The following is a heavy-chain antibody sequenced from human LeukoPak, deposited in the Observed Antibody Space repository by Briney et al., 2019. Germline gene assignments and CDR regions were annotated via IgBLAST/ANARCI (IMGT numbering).Heavy chain of an antibody. CDR1: GYTFTSYG. CDR2: ISAYNGNT. Sequence: ASVKVSCTASGYTFTSYGISWVRQAPGQGLEWMGWISAYNGNTNYAQKLQGRVTLTTDTSTSTAYMELRSLRSDDTAVYYCARDPPPFSSSSDYFDYWGQGTLVTVSS. D-gene: IGHD6-6*01. CDR3: ARDPPPFSSSSDYFDY. V-gene: IGHV1-18*01. J-gene: IGHJ4*02.